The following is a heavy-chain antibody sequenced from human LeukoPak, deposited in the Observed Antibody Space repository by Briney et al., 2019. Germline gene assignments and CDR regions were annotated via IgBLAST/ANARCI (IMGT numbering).Heavy chain of an antibody. CDR1: GGSISNYY. Sequence: AGTLSLTCTVSGGSISNYYWSWIRQPAGKGLEWIGRIYTSGSTNYNPSLKSRVTMSIDTSKKQFSLKLTSVTAADTAVYYCTRDGGEGYNWVDYWGQGTLVTVSA. CDR2: IYTSGST. D-gene: IGHD5-24*01. J-gene: IGHJ4*02. CDR3: TRDGGEGYNWVDY. V-gene: IGHV4-4*07.